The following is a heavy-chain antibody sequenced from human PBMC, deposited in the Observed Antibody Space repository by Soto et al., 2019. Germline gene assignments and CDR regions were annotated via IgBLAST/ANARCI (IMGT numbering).Heavy chain of an antibody. CDR1: GYTFTSYY. J-gene: IGHJ5*02. Sequence: GASVKVSCKASGYTFTSYYMHWVRQAPGQGLEWMGIINPSGGSTSYAQKFQGRVTMTRDTSTSTVYMELSSLRSEDTAVYYCARSDIVLVPAATGGSWFDPWGQGTLVTVSS. CDR2: INPSGGST. CDR3: ARSDIVLVPAATGGSWFDP. D-gene: IGHD2-2*01. V-gene: IGHV1-46*01.